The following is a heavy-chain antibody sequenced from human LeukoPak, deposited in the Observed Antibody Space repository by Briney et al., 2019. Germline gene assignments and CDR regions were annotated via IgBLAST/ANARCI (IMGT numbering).Heavy chain of an antibody. CDR1: GFTFNNFG. V-gene: IGHV3-30*02. D-gene: IGHD6-13*01. CDR3: ARDLPVAAADF. Sequence: GGSLRLSCEASGFTFNNFGMHWVRQAPGKGLEWVAFIGYDESKKYYAESVKGRFTISRDDSKNTLYLQMNSLRAEDTALYYCARDLPVAAADFWGQGTLVTVSS. CDR2: IGYDESKK. J-gene: IGHJ4*02.